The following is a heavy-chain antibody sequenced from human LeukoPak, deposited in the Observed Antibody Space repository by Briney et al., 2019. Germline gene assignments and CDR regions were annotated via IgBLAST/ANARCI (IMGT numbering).Heavy chain of an antibody. V-gene: IGHV3-23*01. J-gene: IGHJ4*02. CDR2: VSGSGDST. CDR3: AKDTHYGSGSYFDY. D-gene: IGHD3-10*01. Sequence: GGSLRLSCAASGFTFSTYAMSWVRQAPGKGLEWVSTVSGSGDSTYYADSVKGRFTISRDKSKNTLYMQMNSLGVEDTAVYYCAKDTHYGSGSYFDYWGQGNLVTVSS. CDR1: GFTFSTYA.